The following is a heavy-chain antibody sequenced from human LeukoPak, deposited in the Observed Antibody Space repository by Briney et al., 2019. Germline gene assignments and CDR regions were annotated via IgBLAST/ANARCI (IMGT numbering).Heavy chain of an antibody. CDR3: AKRQGPNSGSYDYFDP. V-gene: IGHV4-4*09. D-gene: IGHD1-26*01. CDR1: GGSISSYY. J-gene: IGHJ5*02. Sequence: SETLSLTCTVSGGSISSYYWSWIRQPPGQGLEWIAYIHSSGYTNYNPSLKSRVTISVDTSKNQFSLRVTSVTAADTAVYYCAKRQGPNSGSYDYFDPWGQGTLVTVSS. CDR2: IHSSGYT.